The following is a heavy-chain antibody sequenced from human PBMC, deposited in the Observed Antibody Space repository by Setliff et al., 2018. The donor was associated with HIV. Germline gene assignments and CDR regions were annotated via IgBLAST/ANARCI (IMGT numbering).Heavy chain of an antibody. V-gene: IGHV4-4*08. CDR2: IYTSGST. Sequence: SETLSLTCTVSGGSISSYYWSWIRQPPGKGLEWIGYIYTSGSTYYNPSLKSRVTISIDTSRNQFSLKLTSVTAADTAMYYCARRHTAFDPWGQGTLVTVSS. D-gene: IGHD5-18*01. CDR1: GGSISSYY. J-gene: IGHJ5*02. CDR3: ARRHTAFDP.